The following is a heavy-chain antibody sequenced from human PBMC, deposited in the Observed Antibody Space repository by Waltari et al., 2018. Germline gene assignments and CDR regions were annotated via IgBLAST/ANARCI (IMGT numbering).Heavy chain of an antibody. CDR3: ARGAGLIWFGEADPRRFDY. D-gene: IGHD3-10*01. J-gene: IGHJ4*02. CDR1: GLPVSHYW. Sequence: EVQLVESGGGLVQPGGSLTLSCSASGLPVSHYWLTWSRETPGKGREWVANIRYDGGEKVYVDSVKGRFIVSKDNAKNSLYLQMNSLRAEDTAVYYCARGAGLIWFGEADPRRFDYWGQGTQVTVSS. CDR2: IRYDGGEK. V-gene: IGHV3-7*01.